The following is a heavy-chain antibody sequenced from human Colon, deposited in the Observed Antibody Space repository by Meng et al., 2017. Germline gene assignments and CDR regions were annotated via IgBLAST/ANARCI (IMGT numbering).Heavy chain of an antibody. CDR3: ARDRGIAATGIDH. Sequence: QLVESGGGLVPPGGSLRLSCAASGFTFSEYWMHWVRQAPGKGLVWVSRINSDGTTINYADSVKGRFTISRDNAKNTLYLQMNSLRGEDTAVYYCARDRGIAATGIDHWGQGTLVTVSS. V-gene: IGHV3-74*01. CDR1: GFTFSEYW. J-gene: IGHJ4*02. D-gene: IGHD6-13*01. CDR2: INSDGTTI.